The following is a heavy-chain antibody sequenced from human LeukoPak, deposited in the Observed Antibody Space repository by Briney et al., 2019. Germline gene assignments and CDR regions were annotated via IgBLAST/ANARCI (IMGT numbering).Heavy chain of an antibody. CDR1: GGSFSGYY. D-gene: IGHD3-3*01. CDR3: ARGSRGITIFGVVMTRHYYYYMDV. CDR2: INHSGST. J-gene: IGHJ6*03. Sequence: SETLSLTCAVYGGSFSGYYWSWIRQPPGKGLEWIGEINHSGSTNYNPSLKSRVTISVDTSKNQFSLKLSSVTAADTAVYYCARGSRGITIFGVVMTRHYYYYMDVWGKGTTVTVSS. V-gene: IGHV4-34*01.